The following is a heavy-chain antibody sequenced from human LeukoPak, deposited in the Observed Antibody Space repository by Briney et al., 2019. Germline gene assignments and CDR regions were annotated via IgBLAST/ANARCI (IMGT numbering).Heavy chain of an antibody. Sequence: GGSLRLSCAASGFPFSGYSLHWVRQAPGKGLEWVSSISSSAAYIAYADSVKGRFTISRDNAKDSLYLQMNNLRAEDTAVYYCARDRVNWLSQEDWFDPWGQGTLVTVSS. J-gene: IGHJ5*02. D-gene: IGHD3-9*01. CDR3: ARDRVNWLSQEDWFDP. V-gene: IGHV3-21*01. CDR2: ISSSAAYI. CDR1: GFPFSGYS.